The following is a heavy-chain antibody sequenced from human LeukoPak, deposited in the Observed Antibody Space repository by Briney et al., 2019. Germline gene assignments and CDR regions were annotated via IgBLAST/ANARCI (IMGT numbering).Heavy chain of an antibody. CDR3: ARGPVGATTLFDY. CDR2: IIPIFGTA. CDR1: GGTFSSYA. J-gene: IGHJ4*02. V-gene: IGHV1-69*13. D-gene: IGHD1-26*01. Sequence: ASVKVSCKASGGTFSSYAISWVRQAPGQGLEWMGGIIPIFGTANYAQKFQGRVTITADESTSTAYMELSSLRSEDTAVYYCARGPVGATTLFDYWGQGTLVTVSS.